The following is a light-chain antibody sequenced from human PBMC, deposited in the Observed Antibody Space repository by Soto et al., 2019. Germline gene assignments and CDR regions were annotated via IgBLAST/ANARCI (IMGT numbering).Light chain of an antibody. CDR1: QDIHTF. V-gene: IGKV1-16*02. Sequence: DIQMTQSPSSLSASVGDRVTITCRASQDIHTFLVWYQQKPGKAPKSLIYGASNLQSGVPSKFSGSGSGTEFSLTVSNLQPEDFATYYCEHYESYPLTFGGGTKVEIK. J-gene: IGKJ4*01. CDR3: EHYESYPLT. CDR2: GAS.